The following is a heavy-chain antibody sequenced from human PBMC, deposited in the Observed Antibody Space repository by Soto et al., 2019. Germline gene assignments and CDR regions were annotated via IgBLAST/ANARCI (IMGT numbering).Heavy chain of an antibody. CDR1: GFTFSSYG. D-gene: IGHD6-13*01. J-gene: IGHJ4*02. V-gene: IGHV3-30*18. CDR3: AKDRGYSSSWYAYYFDY. Sequence: QVQLVESGGGVVQPGRSLRLSCAASGFTFSSYGMHWVRQAPGKGLEWVAVISYDGSNKYYADSVKGRFTITRDNSKTTLYLQMNSLRAEDTAVYYCAKDRGYSSSWYAYYFDYWGQGTLVTVSS. CDR2: ISYDGSNK.